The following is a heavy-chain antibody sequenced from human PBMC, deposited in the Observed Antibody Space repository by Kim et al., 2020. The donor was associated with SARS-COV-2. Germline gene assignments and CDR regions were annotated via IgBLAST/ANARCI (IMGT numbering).Heavy chain of an antibody. CDR2: IYYSGST. CDR1: GGSISSYY. J-gene: IGHJ6*02. D-gene: IGHD1-1*01. CDR3: ARDDPWNNGMDV. Sequence: SETLSLTCTVSGGSISSYYWSWIRQPPGKGLEWIGYIYYSGSTNYNPSLKSRVTISVDTSKNQFSLKLSSVTAADTAVYYCARDDPWNNGMDVWGQGTTVTVSS. V-gene: IGHV4-59*01.